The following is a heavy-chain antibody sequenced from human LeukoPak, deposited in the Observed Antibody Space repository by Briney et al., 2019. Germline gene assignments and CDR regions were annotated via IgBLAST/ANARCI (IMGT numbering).Heavy chain of an antibody. J-gene: IGHJ4*02. CDR1: GFTFDDYA. CDR2: ISWNSGSI. CDR3: LSHNY. V-gene: IGHV3-9*01. Sequence: GGSLRLSCAASGFTFDDYAMHWVRQAPGKGLEWVSGISWNSGSIGYAVSVKGRFTISRDNAKNSLYLQMNSLRAEDTALYYCLSHNYWGQGTLVTVSS. D-gene: IGHD2-21*01.